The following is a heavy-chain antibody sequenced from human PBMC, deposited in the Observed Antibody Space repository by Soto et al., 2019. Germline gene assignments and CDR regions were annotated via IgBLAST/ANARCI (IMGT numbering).Heavy chain of an antibody. Sequence: VPLVESGGGLVKPGGSLRLSCAASGFTFSSYSMNWVRQAPGKGLEWVSSITSSSSYIYYADSVKGRFTISRDNAKNSLYLQMNSLRAEDTAVYYCARGRYSYGSAFDYWGQGTLVTVSS. CDR2: ITSSSSYI. J-gene: IGHJ4*02. CDR3: ARGRYSYGSAFDY. V-gene: IGHV3-21*01. D-gene: IGHD5-18*01. CDR1: GFTFSSYS.